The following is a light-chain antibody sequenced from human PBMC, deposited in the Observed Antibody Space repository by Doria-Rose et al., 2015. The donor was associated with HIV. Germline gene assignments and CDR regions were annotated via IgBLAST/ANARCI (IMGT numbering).Light chain of an antibody. CDR2: GGS. CDR1: QSFSSTY. J-gene: IGKJ1*01. V-gene: IGKV3-20*01. Sequence: TQSPGTLSLSPGERATLSCRASQSFSSTYLAWYQQNPGQAPSLLIYGGSTRATGIPDRFSASGSGTDFTLTINRPEPEDFALYYCHQYGTSWTFGQGTKVEI. CDR3: HQYGTSWT.